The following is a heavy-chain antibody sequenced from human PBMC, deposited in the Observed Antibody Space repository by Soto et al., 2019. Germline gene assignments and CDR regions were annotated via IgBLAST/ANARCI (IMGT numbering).Heavy chain of an antibody. V-gene: IGHV4-30-2*01. CDR1: GGSISSGGYS. CDR3: ARGGRSAGDTNWFDP. D-gene: IGHD7-27*01. CDR2: IYHSGST. J-gene: IGHJ5*02. Sequence: PSETLSLTCAVSGGSISSGGYSWSWIRQPPGKGLEWIGYIYHSGSTYYNPSLKSRVTISVDTSKNQFSLKLSSVTAADTAVYYCARGGRSAGDTNWFDPWGQGTLVTVSS.